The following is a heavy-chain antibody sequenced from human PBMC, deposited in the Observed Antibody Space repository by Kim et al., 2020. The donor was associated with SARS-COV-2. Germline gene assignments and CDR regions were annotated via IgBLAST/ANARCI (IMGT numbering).Heavy chain of an antibody. Sequence: ASVNVSCKASGYTFTSYGISWVRQAPGQGLEWMGWISAYNGNTNYAQKLQGRVTMTTDTSTSTAYMELRSLRSDDTAVYYCARADYYDSSGYSLGAFDIWGQGTMVTVSS. CDR3: ARADYYDSSGYSLGAFDI. V-gene: IGHV1-18*01. CDR1: GYTFTSYG. J-gene: IGHJ3*02. CDR2: ISAYNGNT. D-gene: IGHD3-22*01.